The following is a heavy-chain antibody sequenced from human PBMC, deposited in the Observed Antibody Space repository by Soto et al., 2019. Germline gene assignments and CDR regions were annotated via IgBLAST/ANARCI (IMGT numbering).Heavy chain of an antibody. CDR2: IKPDGSRT. D-gene: IGHD2-8*01. J-gene: IGHJ4*02. V-gene: IGHV3-74*03. CDR1: GFTFSSYW. CDR3: ARDNKWSYDS. Sequence: GGSLRLSCAASGFTFSSYWMHWVRQAPGEGLVWVSYIKPDGSRTKDADSVKGRFTISRDNARNTLYLRMNSLRAEDTAVYYCARDNKWSYDSWGRGTLVTVSS.